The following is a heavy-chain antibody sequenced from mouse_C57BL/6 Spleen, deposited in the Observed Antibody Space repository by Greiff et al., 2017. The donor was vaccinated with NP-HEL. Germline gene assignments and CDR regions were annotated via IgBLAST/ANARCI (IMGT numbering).Heavy chain of an antibody. CDR1: GYSFTSYY. V-gene: IGHV1-66*01. CDR3: ANTVVATDWYFDV. Sequence: VQLQQSGPELVKPGASVKISCKASGYSFTSYYIHWVKQRPGQGLEWIGWIYPGSGNTKYNEKFKGKATLTADTSSSTAYMQLSSLTSEDSAVYYCANTVVATDWYFDVWGTGTTVTVSS. CDR2: IYPGSGNT. J-gene: IGHJ1*03. D-gene: IGHD1-1*01.